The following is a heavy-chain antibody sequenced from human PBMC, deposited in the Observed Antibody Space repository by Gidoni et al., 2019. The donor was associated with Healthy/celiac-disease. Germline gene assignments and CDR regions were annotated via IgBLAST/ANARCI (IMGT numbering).Heavy chain of an antibody. CDR2: INPNSGGT. V-gene: IGHV1-2*04. J-gene: IGHJ6*02. CDR3: ARDSHLKSMDV. CDR1: GYTFTGYY. Sequence: QVRLVPSGAEVKKRGASVKVSCKASGYTFTGYYMHWVRQAPGQGLAWVGWINPNSGGTNYAQKFQGWVTMTRDPSISTAYMELSRLRSDDTAVYYCARDSHLKSMDVWGQGTTVTVSS.